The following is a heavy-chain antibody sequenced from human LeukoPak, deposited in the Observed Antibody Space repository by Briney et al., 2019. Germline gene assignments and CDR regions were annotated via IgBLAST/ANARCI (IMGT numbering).Heavy chain of an antibody. V-gene: IGHV3-33*01. CDR2: IWYDGSNK. J-gene: IGHJ3*02. CDR3: ARETEQWLPDAFDI. D-gene: IGHD6-19*01. CDR1: GFTFSSYG. Sequence: GRSLRLSCAASGFTFSSYGMHWVRQAPGKGLEWVAVIWYDGSNKYYADSVKGRFTISRDNAKNSLYLQMNSLRAEDTAVYYCARETEQWLPDAFDIWGQGTMVTVSS.